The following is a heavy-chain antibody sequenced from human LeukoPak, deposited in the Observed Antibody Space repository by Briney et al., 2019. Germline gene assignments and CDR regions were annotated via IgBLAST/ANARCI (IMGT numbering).Heavy chain of an antibody. J-gene: IGHJ4*02. CDR3: ARSSTWYDY. Sequence: GGPLRLSRAASGFTFSRYLMHWVRQAPGKGLVWVSRITSDGSSTIYADSVKGRFTISRDNAKNTLYLQMNSLRAEDTAVYYCARSSTWYDYWGQGTLVTVSS. V-gene: IGHV3-74*01. CDR2: ITSDGSST. CDR1: GFTFSRYL. D-gene: IGHD6-13*01.